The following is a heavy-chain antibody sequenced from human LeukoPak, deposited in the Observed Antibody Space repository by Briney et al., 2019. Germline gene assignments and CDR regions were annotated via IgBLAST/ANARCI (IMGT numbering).Heavy chain of an antibody. Sequence: PSETLSLTCTVSGGSISSGDYYWSWIRQPPGKGLEWIGYIYYSGSTYYNPSLKSRVTISVDTSKDQFSLKLSSVTAADTAAYYCARDSPIAAAGRYYGMDVWGQGTTVTVSS. J-gene: IGHJ6*02. CDR1: GGSISSGDYY. D-gene: IGHD6-13*01. V-gene: IGHV4-30-4*01. CDR3: ARDSPIAAAGRYYGMDV. CDR2: IYYSGST.